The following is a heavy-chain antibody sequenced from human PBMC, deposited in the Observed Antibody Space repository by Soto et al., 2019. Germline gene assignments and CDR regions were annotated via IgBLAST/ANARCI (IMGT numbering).Heavy chain of an antibody. J-gene: IGHJ4*02. CDR1: GGSISSGGYY. CDR2: IYYSGST. CDR3: ARASSYGDYVKYFDY. D-gene: IGHD4-17*01. Sequence: QVQLQESGPGLVKPSQTLSLTCTVSGGSISSGGYYWSWIRQHPGKGLEWIGYIYYSGSTYYNPSLKSRVTISVDTSKNQFSLKLSSVTAADTAVYYCARASSYGDYVKYFDYWGQGTLVTVSS. V-gene: IGHV4-31*03.